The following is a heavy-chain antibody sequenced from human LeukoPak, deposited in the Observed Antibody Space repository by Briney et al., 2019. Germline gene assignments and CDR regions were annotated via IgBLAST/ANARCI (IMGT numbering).Heavy chain of an antibody. J-gene: IGHJ6*02. Sequence: GGSLRLSCSASGFTFTDYYMCWVRQAPGKGLEWVSYISPSETTINYADSVKGRFTISRDNAKNSLYLQMNSLRAEDTAVYYCAREYGAYYYYYGMDVWGQGTTVTVSS. CDR2: ISPSETTI. V-gene: IGHV3-11*04. CDR3: AREYGAYYYYYGMDV. D-gene: IGHD3-10*01. CDR1: GFTFTDYY.